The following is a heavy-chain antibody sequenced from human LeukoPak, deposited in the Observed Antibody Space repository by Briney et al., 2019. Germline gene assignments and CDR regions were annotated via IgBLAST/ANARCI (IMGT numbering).Heavy chain of an antibody. CDR1: DFSFETYW. J-gene: IGHJ6*03. CDR3: ARGETMDV. V-gene: IGHV3-7*01. CDR2: INEDGTEK. Sequence: GGSLRLSCVALDFSFETYWMRWVRQAPGKGPQWVANINEDGTEKHYVGSVRGRFTISRDNAESSLHLQMNSLRPDDLGVYYCARGETMDVWGKGTMVTVSS. D-gene: IGHD5-24*01.